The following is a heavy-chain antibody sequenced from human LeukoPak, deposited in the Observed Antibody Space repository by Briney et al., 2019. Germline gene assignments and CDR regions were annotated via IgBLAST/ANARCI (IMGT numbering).Heavy chain of an antibody. CDR3: ARGRPTTSIAAAGVNWFDP. J-gene: IGHJ5*02. CDR1: GYTFTSYY. D-gene: IGHD6-13*01. CDR2: INPSGGST. V-gene: IGHV1-46*01. Sequence: AASVKVSCKASGYTFTSYYMHWVRQAPGQGLEWMGIINPSGGSTSYAQKFQGRVAMTRDMSTSTVYMDLSSLRSEDTAVYYCARGRPTTSIAAAGVNWFDPWGQGTLVTVSS.